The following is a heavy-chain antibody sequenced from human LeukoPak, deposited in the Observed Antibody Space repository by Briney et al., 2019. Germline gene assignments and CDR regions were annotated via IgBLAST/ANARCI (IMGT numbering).Heavy chain of an antibody. Sequence: SETLSLTCTVSGGSISSYYWSWIRQPPGKGLEWIGYIYYSGSTNYNPSLKSRVTISVDASKNQFSLKLSSVTAADTAVCYCARQQLLWFGEFPNWFDPWGQGTLVTVSS. CDR1: GGSISSYY. CDR3: ARQQLLWFGEFPNWFDP. D-gene: IGHD3-10*01. CDR2: IYYSGST. J-gene: IGHJ5*02. V-gene: IGHV4-59*01.